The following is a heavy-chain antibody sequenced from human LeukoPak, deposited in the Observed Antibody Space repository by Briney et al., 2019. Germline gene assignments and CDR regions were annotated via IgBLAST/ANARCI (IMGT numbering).Heavy chain of an antibody. J-gene: IGHJ4*02. CDR2: IYYSGST. CDR3: ARGGYSYDNYFDY. Sequence: SETLSLTCTVSGGSISSSSYYWSWIRQPPGKGLEWIGYIYYSGSTYYNPSLKSRVTISLDTSKNQFSLKLSSVTAADTAVYYCARGGYSYDNYFDYWGQGTLVTVSS. CDR1: GGSISSSSYY. D-gene: IGHD5-18*01. V-gene: IGHV4-30-4*01.